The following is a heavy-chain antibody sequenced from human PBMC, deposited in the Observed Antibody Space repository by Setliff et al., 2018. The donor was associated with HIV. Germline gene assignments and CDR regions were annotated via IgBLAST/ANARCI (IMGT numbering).Heavy chain of an antibody. CDR3: ARAKGSGTYAFDI. CDR1: GFTVSSKY. CDR2: IYSGDST. V-gene: IGHV3-53*01. J-gene: IGHJ3*02. Sequence: LRLSCAASGFTVSSKYMSWVRQAPGKGLEWVSIIYSGDSTYYTDSVKGRFTISRDNSKDTLYLQMNSLRAEDTAVYYCARAKGSGTYAFDIWGQGTMVTVSS. D-gene: IGHD2-15*01.